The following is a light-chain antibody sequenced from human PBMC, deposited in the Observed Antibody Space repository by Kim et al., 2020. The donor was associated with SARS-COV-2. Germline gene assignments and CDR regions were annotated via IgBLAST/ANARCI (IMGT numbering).Light chain of an antibody. Sequence: TINCKSSQSVLYSSNNKNYLAWYQQKPGQPPKLLIYWASTRESGVPDRFSGSGSGTDFTLTISSLQAEDVAVYYCQQYYSTPPVTFGQGTRLEIK. CDR2: WAS. CDR3: QQYYSTPPVT. J-gene: IGKJ5*01. V-gene: IGKV4-1*01. CDR1: QSVLYSSNNKNY.